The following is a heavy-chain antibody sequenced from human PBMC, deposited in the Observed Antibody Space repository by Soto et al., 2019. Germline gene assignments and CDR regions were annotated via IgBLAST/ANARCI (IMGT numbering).Heavy chain of an antibody. V-gene: IGHV3-21*02. CDR3: ARGSTVFSLFYMDV. J-gene: IGHJ6*03. CDR1: GITFSNYA. D-gene: IGHD3-3*01. Sequence: EVQLVESEGGQVRPGGSLRLSCEASGITFSNYAMNWVRQAPGKGLEWVSSISGGGASTKYADSVKGRFTVSRDNAKNSLFLQMNSLRAEDTAVFYCARGSTVFSLFYMDVWGKGTTVTVSS. CDR2: ISGGGAST.